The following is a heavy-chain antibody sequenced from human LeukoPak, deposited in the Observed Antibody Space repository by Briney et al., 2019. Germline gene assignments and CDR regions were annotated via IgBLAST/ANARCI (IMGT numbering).Heavy chain of an antibody. CDR2: MNPNSGNT. CDR3: ARLYDSSGYYAHDY. J-gene: IGHJ4*02. Sequence: ASVKVSCKASGYTFTSYDSNWVRQATGQGLEWMGWMNPNSGNTGYAQKFQGRVTMTRNTSISTAYMELSSLRSEDTAVYYCARLYDSSGYYAHDYWGQGTLVTVSS. V-gene: IGHV1-8*01. CDR1: GYTFTSYD. D-gene: IGHD3-22*01.